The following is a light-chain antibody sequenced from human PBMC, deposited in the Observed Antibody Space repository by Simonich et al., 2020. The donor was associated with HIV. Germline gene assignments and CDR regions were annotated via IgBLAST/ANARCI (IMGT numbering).Light chain of an antibody. V-gene: IGLV2-11*01. J-gene: IGLJ2*01. CDR1: SSDVGGYNY. CDR3: CSYAGSHTFV. Sequence: QSALTQPPSASGSPGQSVTISCTGTSSDVGGYNYVSWYQQHPVKAPKLMIYDVSKWPSGVPDRFSGSKSGNTASLTISGLQAEDEADYYCCSYAGSHTFVFGGGTKLTVL. CDR2: DVS.